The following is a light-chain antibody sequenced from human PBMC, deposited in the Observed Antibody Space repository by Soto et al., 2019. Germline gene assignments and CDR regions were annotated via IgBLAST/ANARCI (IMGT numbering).Light chain of an antibody. Sequence: QSALTQPASVSASPGQSITISCTGTSSDVGTYDDVSWYRQHPGKGPKLLIYEVTNRPSGVSNRFSGSKSGNTASLTISWLQAEDAADYYCSSYTLRSTYVVGSGTTLTLL. CDR3: SSYTLRSTYV. CDR2: EVT. V-gene: IGLV2-14*01. CDR1: SSDVGTYDD. J-gene: IGLJ1*01.